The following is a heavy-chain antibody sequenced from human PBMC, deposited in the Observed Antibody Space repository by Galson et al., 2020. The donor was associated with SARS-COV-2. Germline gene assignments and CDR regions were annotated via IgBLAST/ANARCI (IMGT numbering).Heavy chain of an antibody. CDR3: ARDSTMVRAVINAYYGVDV. D-gene: IGHD3-10*01. J-gene: IGHJ6*02. V-gene: IGHV1-2*02. CDR2: INPNSGDT. CDR1: GYTFTDYY. Sequence: ASVTVSCKASGYTFTDYYIHWVRQAPGQGLEWMGWINPNSGDTNYAQKFQGSVTMTRDTSISTAYMELRRLRSDDTAVYYCARDSTMVRAVINAYYGVDVWGQGTKVTVAS.